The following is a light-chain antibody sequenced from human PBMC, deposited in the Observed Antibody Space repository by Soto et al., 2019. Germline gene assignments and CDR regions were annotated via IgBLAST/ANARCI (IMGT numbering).Light chain of an antibody. CDR1: QSIDTW. J-gene: IGKJ3*01. CDR2: RAS. Sequence: DIQMTQSPSTLSASVGDRVTITCRASQSIDTWLAWYQQKPGKAPKLLIYRASSLESGVPSRFSGSGSGTEFTLTISSLQPDDFSPYYCQRYDTYPGTFGPGTKVDIK. V-gene: IGKV1-5*03. CDR3: QRYDTYPGT.